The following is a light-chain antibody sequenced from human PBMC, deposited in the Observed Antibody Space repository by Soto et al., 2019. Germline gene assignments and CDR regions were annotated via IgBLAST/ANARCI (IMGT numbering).Light chain of an antibody. Sequence: DLERTQKAPTRVASVGSTVPMTCRASQSISSSLAWYQQEPGKAPKLLMYKASRLESGVPSRFSGSGSGTEFTLTISSLQPDDFATYYCQQYSTYSWRFAQGTKVDIK. V-gene: IGKV1-5*03. CDR1: QSISSS. CDR3: QQYSTYSWR. CDR2: KAS. J-gene: IGKJ1*01.